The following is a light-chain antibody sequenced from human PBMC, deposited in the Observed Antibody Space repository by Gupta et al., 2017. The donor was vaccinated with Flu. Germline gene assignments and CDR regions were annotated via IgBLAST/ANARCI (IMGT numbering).Light chain of an antibody. CDR1: SSNTGGHY. V-gene: IGLV1-51*02. CDR2: DDD. Sequence: VTNTCSGGSSNTGGHYVSWYQQVQGTAPKLLIYDDDKRPSGIPDRFSASKSGTTATLAITGLRTEDEADYYCGTWDHSLSAGGFGGGTKLTVL. J-gene: IGLJ3*02. CDR3: GTWDHSLSAGG.